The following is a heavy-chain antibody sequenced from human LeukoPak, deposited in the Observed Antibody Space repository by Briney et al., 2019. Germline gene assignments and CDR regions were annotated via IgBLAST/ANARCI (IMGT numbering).Heavy chain of an antibody. V-gene: IGHV3-9*01. CDR2: ISWNSVGT. CDR1: GFRFNEYG. D-gene: IGHD1/OR15-1a*01. CDR3: VKDPRRNNVQNTISYLDF. J-gene: IGHJ4*02. Sequence: GRSLRLSCGASGFRFNEYGMHWVRQAPGKGLEGVSGISWNSVGTGYGDSVKGRYTISRDNAKNSVYLQMNSLRVEDTALYYCVKDPRRNNVQNTISYLDFWGQGTLVTVSS.